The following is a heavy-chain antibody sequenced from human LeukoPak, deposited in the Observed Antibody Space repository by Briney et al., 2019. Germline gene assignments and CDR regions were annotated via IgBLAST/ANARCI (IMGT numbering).Heavy chain of an antibody. CDR2: VYYSGST. V-gene: IGHV4-39*07. CDR3: ARYGDYGPFDY. CDR1: GGSISSSSYY. Sequence: SETLSLTCTVSGGSISSSSYYWGWIRQPPGKGLEWIGSVYYSGSTYYNPSLKSRVTISLDTSKNQFSLKLTSVTAADTALYYCARYGDYGPFDYWGQGTLVTVSS. D-gene: IGHD4-17*01. J-gene: IGHJ4*02.